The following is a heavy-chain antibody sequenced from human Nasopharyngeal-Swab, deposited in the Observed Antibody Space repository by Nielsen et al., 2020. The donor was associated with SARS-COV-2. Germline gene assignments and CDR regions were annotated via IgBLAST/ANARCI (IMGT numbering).Heavy chain of an antibody. V-gene: IGHV3-30*03. D-gene: IGHD1-26*01. CDR2: ISYDGSDK. CDR3: ARGLGGTYPYYYYGMDV. CDR1: GFTFSSHG. Sequence: GGSLRLSCAASGFTFSSHGMHRVRQAPGKGLEWVAVISYDGSDKYYADSVKGRFTISRDNSKNTLYLQMHSLRAEDTAMYYCARGLGGTYPYYYYGMDVWGQGTTVTVSS. J-gene: IGHJ6*02.